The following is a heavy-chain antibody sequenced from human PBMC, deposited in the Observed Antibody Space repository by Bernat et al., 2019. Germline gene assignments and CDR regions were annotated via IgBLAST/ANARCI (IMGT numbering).Heavy chain of an antibody. CDR3: ARDYYYGSGDYYYYMDV. CDR2: INHSGST. D-gene: IGHD3-10*01. J-gene: IGHJ6*03. Sequence: QVQLQQWGAGLLKPSETLSLTCAVYGGSFSGYYWSWIHQPPGKGLEWIGEINHSGSTNYNPSLKSRVTISVDTSKNQFSLKLSSVTAADTAVYYCARDYYYGSGDYYYYMDVWGKGTTVTVSS. V-gene: IGHV4-34*01. CDR1: GGSFSGYY.